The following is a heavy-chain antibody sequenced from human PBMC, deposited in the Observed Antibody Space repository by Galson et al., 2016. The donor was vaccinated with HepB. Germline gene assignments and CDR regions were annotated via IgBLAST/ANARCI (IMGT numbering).Heavy chain of an antibody. D-gene: IGHD5-24*01. V-gene: IGHV3-23*01. CDR2: ITGSGGKT. Sequence: SLRLSCAASGFTLSNNAMNWVRQAPGKGLDWVSIITGSGGKTYYADSVQGRFTISRAISKNALYLQMNSLRLEDTAVYYCARESATFITFDHWGQGILVTVSS. CDR1: GFTLSNNA. CDR3: ARESATFITFDH. J-gene: IGHJ4*02.